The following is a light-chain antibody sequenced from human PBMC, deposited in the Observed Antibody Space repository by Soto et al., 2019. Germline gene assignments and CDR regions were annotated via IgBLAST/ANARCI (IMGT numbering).Light chain of an antibody. J-gene: IGKJ1*01. CDR3: QQYKNFWT. CDR2: DAS. Sequence: DIQMTQSPSALSASVGDRVTITCRASQSISSWLAWYQQKPGKAPRLLIYDASYLERGVPSRFSGSGSGTEFTLTISDLQPDDLATYYCQQYKNFWTFGPGTKVEI. V-gene: IGKV1-5*01. CDR1: QSISSW.